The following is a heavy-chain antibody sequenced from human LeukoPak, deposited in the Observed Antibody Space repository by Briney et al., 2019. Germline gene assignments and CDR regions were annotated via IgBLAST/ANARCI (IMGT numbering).Heavy chain of an antibody. CDR3: ASSREATSNWFVY. CDR2: IYSGGNT. V-gene: IGHV3-66*01. CDR1: GFTVSSSY. Sequence: PGGSLRLSCAASGFTVSSSYMTWVRQAPGKGLEGVSVIYSGGNTYYTDSGQGRFTISRDNSKNTLYLQMNSLRAEDTAVYHCASSREATSNWFVYWGQGTLVTVSS. J-gene: IGHJ5*01. D-gene: IGHD2-2*01.